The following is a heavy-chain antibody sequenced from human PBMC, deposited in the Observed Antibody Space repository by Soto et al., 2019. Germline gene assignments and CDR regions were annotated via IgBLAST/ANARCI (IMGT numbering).Heavy chain of an antibody. CDR2: ISSSGANT. CDR3: ARYGTSHFDY. Sequence: GGSLRLSCAVSGLTFSNYGRTWVRQAPGKGLEWVSDISSSGANTYYADAVKGRFTISRDNSKNTLFLQMNSLRAEDTAVYYCARYGTSHFDYWGQGTLVTVSS. J-gene: IGHJ4*02. CDR1: GLTFSNYG. D-gene: IGHD2-2*01. V-gene: IGHV3-23*01.